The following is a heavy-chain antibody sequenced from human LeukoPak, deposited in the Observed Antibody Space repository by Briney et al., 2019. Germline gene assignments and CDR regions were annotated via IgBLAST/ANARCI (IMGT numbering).Heavy chain of an antibody. CDR2: IWYDGSNK. Sequence: GRSLRLSCAASGFTFSNYVMHWVRQAPGKGLEWVSFIWYDGSNKYYADSVKGRFTISRDNSKNTLYLQMNSLRAEDTAVYYCAKSLQQLGDYWGQGTLVTVSS. V-gene: IGHV3-30*02. CDR3: AKSLQQLGDY. J-gene: IGHJ4*02. D-gene: IGHD6-13*01. CDR1: GFTFSNYV.